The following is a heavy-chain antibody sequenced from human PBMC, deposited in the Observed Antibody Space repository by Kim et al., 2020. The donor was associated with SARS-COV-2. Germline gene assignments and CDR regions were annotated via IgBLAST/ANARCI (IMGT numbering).Heavy chain of an antibody. Sequence: GGSLRLSCAASGFTFSNYGIHWVRQTPGKGLEWVAVISYDGTSTFYADTVKGRFTTSRDNSKNILYLQMNSLRAEDTAVYYCAKDRVGGDFWSGYWQFDSWGQGTLVTVSS. V-gene: IGHV3-30*18. CDR2: ISYDGTST. CDR1: GFTFSNYG. D-gene: IGHD3-3*01. CDR3: AKDRVGGDFWSGYWQFDS. J-gene: IGHJ4*02.